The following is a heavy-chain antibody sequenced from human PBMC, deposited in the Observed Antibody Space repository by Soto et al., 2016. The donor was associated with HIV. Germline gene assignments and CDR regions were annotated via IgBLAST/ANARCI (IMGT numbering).Heavy chain of an antibody. CDR3: ARSYGSGSYYNVNFDY. CDR2: IIPIFGTA. V-gene: IGHV1-69*13. J-gene: IGHJ4*02. CDR1: GGTFSSYA. Sequence: QVQLVQSGAEVKKPGSSVKVSCKASGGTFSSYAISWVRQAPGQGLEWMGGIIPIFGTANYAQKFQGRVTITADESTSTAYMELSSLRSEDTAVYYCARSYGSGSYYNVNFDYWGQGTLGHRLL. D-gene: IGHD3-10*01.